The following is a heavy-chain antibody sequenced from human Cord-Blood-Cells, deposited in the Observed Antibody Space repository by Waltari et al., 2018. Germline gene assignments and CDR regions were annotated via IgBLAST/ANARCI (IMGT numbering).Heavy chain of an antibody. Sequence: QVQLVQSGAEVKKPGSSVTVSCNASGGTFSNYAISWLRQAPGQGLEWMGGIIPIFGTANYAQKFQGRVTITADKSTSTAYMELSSLRSEDTAVYYCARDRETGTTYYYYGMDVWGQGTTVTVSS. V-gene: IGHV1-69*06. CDR2: IIPIFGTA. J-gene: IGHJ6*02. CDR1: GGTFSNYA. D-gene: IGHD1-7*01. CDR3: ARDRETGTTYYYYGMDV.